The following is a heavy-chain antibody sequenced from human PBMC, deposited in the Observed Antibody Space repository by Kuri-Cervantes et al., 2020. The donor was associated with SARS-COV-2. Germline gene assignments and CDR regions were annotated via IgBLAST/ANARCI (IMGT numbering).Heavy chain of an antibody. V-gene: IGHV4-38-2*01. D-gene: IGHD5-18*01. CDR2: IYHSGST. Sequence: SETLSLTCAVSGYSISSGYYWGWIRQPPGKGLEWIGSIYHSGSTYYNPSLKSRVTTSVDTSKNQFSLKLSSVTAADTAVYYCARHGYSYGVDYWGQGNLVNVSS. CDR3: ARHGYSYGVDY. J-gene: IGHJ4*02. CDR1: GYSISSGYY.